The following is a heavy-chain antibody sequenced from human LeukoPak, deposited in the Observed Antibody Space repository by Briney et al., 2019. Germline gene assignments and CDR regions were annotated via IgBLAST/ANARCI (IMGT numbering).Heavy chain of an antibody. CDR1: SFSSYW. D-gene: IGHD5-24*01. CDR3: ARRGRDGYNSRVFGY. J-gene: IGHJ4*02. V-gene: IGHV4-39*01. Sequence: SFSSYWMTWVRQSPGKGLEWIGSIYYSGSTYYNPSLKSRVTISVDTSKNQFSLKLSSVTAADTAVYYCARRGRDGYNSRVFGYWGQGTLVTVSS. CDR2: IYYSGST.